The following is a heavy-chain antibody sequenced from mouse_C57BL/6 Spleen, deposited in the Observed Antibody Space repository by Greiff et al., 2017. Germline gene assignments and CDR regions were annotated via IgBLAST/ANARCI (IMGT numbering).Heavy chain of an antibody. Sequence: QVQLQQPGAELVKPGASVKMSCKASGYTFTSYWITWVKQRPGQGLEWIGDIYPGSGSTNYNEKFKSKATLTVDTSSSTAYMQLSSLTSEDSAVYYCARGAPYYGSSNWYFDVWGTGTTVTVSS. CDR3: ARGAPYYGSSNWYFDV. J-gene: IGHJ1*03. D-gene: IGHD1-1*01. CDR2: IYPGSGST. CDR1: GYTFTSYW. V-gene: IGHV1-55*01.